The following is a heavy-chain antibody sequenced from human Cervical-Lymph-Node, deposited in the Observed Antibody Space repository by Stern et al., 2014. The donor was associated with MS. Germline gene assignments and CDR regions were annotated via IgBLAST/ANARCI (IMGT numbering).Heavy chain of an antibody. Sequence: VQLVQSGAEVKKPGESLKISCKGSGYSFTSYWIGWVRQMPGKGLEWMGVIYPGDSDTRYSPSFQGQVTISADKSISTAYLQWSSLKASDTAMYYCARQIKDYGDLWSGYYGMDVWGQGTTVTVSS. D-gene: IGHD4-17*01. V-gene: IGHV5-51*01. CDR2: IYPGDSDT. J-gene: IGHJ6*02. CDR3: ARQIKDYGDLWSGYYGMDV. CDR1: GYSFTSYW.